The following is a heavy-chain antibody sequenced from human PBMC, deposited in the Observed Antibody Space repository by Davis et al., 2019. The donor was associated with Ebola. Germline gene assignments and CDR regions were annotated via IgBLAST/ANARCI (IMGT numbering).Heavy chain of an antibody. Sequence: SVKVSCKASGGTFSSYAISWVRQAPGQGLEWMGGIIPIFGTANYAQKFQGRVTITADKFTSTAYMELSSLRSEDTAVYYCARALYGDLRFDPWGQGTLVTVSS. CDR1: GGTFSSYA. CDR2: IIPIFGTA. D-gene: IGHD4-17*01. CDR3: ARALYGDLRFDP. V-gene: IGHV1-69*06. J-gene: IGHJ5*02.